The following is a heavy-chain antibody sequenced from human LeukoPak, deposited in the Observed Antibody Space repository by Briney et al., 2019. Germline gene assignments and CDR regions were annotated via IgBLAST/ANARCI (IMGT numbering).Heavy chain of an antibody. CDR1: GGSISSYY. V-gene: IGHV4-4*08. D-gene: IGHD3-10*01. CDR2: IYTSGST. CDR3: ARGGDRSFDY. J-gene: IGHJ4*02. Sequence: PSETLSLTCTVSGGSISSYYWSWIRQPPGKGLEWIGYIYTSGSTNYNPSLKSRVTISVDTSKNQFSLKLSSVTAADTAVYYCARGGDRSFDYWGQGTLVTVSS.